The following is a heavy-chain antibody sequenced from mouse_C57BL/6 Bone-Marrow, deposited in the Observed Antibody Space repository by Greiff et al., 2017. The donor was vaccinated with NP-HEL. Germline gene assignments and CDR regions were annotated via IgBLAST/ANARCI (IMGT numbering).Heavy chain of an antibody. J-gene: IGHJ2*01. V-gene: IGHV1-81*01. CDR1: GYTFTSYG. CDR2: IYPRSGNT. D-gene: IGHD1-1*01. CDR3: ARSGGTVVRALLDY. Sequence: QVQLQQSGAELARPGASVKLSCKASGYTFTSYGISWVKQRTGQGLEWIGEIYPRSGNTYYNEKFKGKATLTADKSSSTAYMELRSLTSEDSAVYFCARSGGTVVRALLDYWGQGTTLTVSS.